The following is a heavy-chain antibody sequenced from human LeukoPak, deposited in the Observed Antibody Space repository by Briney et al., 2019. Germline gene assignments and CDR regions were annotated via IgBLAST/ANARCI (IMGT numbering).Heavy chain of an antibody. CDR1: GFTFSSYT. D-gene: IGHD5-12*01. V-gene: IGHV3-21*01. Sequence: GSLRLSCAASGFTFSSYTMNWVRQAPGKGLEWVSSITSSSTYIYYVDSVKGRFTISRDNAKNSLYLQMNSLRAEDTAVYYCARGPSGYHNTGGQGTLVTVSS. CDR2: ITSSSTYI. CDR3: ARGPSGYHNT. J-gene: IGHJ4*02.